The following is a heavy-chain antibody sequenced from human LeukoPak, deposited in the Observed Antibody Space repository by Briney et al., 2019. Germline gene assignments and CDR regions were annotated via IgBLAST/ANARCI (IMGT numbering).Heavy chain of an antibody. V-gene: IGHV4-30-4*01. D-gene: IGHD4-17*01. CDR1: GGSISSGDYY. CDR3: ARFPVTKRRYFDY. Sequence: SQTLSLTCTVSGGSISSGDYYWSWIRQPPGKGLEWIGYIYYSGSTYYNPSLKSRVTISVDTSKNQFSLKLSSVTAADTAVYYCARFPVTKRRYFDYWGQGTLVTVSP. CDR2: IYYSGST. J-gene: IGHJ4*02.